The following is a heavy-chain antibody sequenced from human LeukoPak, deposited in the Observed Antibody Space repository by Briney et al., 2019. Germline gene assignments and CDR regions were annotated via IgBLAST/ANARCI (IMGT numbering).Heavy chain of an antibody. CDR1: GFTFSSYS. V-gene: IGHV3-21*01. CDR2: FSSSTSYI. Sequence: GGSLRLSCAASGFTFSSYSMNWVRQAPGKGLDWVSSFSSSTSYIYYADSLKGRFIIPSDNAKNSLYPQTNSPRAEDTAVHDCARARSVDYYGSGSRSVVDYWGQGTLVTVSS. CDR3: ARARSVDYYGSGSRSVVDY. J-gene: IGHJ4*02. D-gene: IGHD3-10*01.